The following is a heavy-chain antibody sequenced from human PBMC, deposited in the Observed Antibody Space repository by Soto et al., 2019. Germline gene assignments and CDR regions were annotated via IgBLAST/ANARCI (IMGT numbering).Heavy chain of an antibody. V-gene: IGHV1-69*01. CDR3: GRDLYQSVFYYGMDV. CDR1: GGTFSSYA. D-gene: IGHD2-2*01. Sequence: SVKVSCKASGGTFSSYAISWVRQAPGQGLEWMGEIIPIFGTANYAQKFQGRVTITADESTSTAYMELSSLRSEDTAVYYCGRDLYQSVFYYGMDVWGQGTTVTVSS. J-gene: IGHJ6*02. CDR2: IIPIFGTA.